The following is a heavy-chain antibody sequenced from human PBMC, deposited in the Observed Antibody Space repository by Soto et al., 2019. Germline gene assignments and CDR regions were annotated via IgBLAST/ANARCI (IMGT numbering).Heavy chain of an antibody. CDR2: INHSGST. D-gene: IGHD3-3*01. V-gene: IGHV4-34*01. J-gene: IGHJ5*02. CDR3: ARGLLTTTGITIFGVVSYYWFDP. Sequence: SETLSLTCAVYGGSFSGYYWSWIRQPPGKGLEWIGEINHSGSTNYNPSLKSRVTISVDTSKNQFSLKLSPVTAADTAVYYCARGLLTTTGITIFGVVSYYWFDPWGQGTLVTVSS. CDR1: GGSFSGYY.